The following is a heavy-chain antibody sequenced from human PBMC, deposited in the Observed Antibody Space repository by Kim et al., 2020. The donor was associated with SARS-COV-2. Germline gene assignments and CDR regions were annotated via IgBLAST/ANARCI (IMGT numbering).Heavy chain of an antibody. CDR3: ARGRFIGSGFFRRFFDY. CDR1: GGSFSDYY. J-gene: IGHJ4*02. Sequence: SETLSLTCALYGGSFSDYYWSWIRQPPGKGLEWIGEINHSGSNNYNPPFTSRVTISVDTSKNQFSLNLSSVTAADTAVYYCARGRFIGSGFFRRFFDYWGQGTLVTVSS. D-gene: IGHD3-10*01. V-gene: IGHV4-34*01. CDR2: INHSGSN.